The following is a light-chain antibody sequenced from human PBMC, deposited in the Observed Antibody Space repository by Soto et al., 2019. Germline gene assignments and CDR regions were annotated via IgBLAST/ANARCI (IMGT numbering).Light chain of an antibody. J-gene: IGLJ1*01. Sequence: QSALAQPASVSGSPGQSITISCTVTSSDVGGYNYVSWYQRHPGKAPKLMIYEVSNRPSGVSNRFSGSKSGNTASLTISGLQAEDEADYYCSSYTSSSTYVFGTGTKVTVL. CDR1: SSDVGGYNY. V-gene: IGLV2-14*01. CDR3: SSYTSSSTYV. CDR2: EVS.